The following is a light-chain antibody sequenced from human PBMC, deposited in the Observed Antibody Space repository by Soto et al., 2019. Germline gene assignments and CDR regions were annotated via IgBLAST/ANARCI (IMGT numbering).Light chain of an antibody. CDR1: LSVSSN. J-gene: IGKJ2*01. CDR3: QQYNDWYT. V-gene: IGKV3-15*01. CDR2: GAS. Sequence: IVMTQSPATLSVSPGQRATLSCRASLSVSSNLAWYQHKPGQAPRLLIYGASTRATGIPARFSGSGSGTEFTLTINSLQSEDFGVYYCQQYNDWYTFGQGTKLEI.